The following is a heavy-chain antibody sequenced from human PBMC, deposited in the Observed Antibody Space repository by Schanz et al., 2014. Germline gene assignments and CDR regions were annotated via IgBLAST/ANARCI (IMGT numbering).Heavy chain of an antibody. CDR1: GFTFSSYA. CDR2: ISYDGSNK. D-gene: IGHD2-15*01. CDR3: ARDRGYCSGGSCLTFDY. V-gene: IGHV3-30-3*01. Sequence: AQLVESGGGLVKPGGSLRLSCAASGFTFSSYAMHWVRQAPGKGLEWVAVISYDGSNKYYADSVKGRFTISRDNSKNTLYLQMNTLRAEDTAVYYCARDRGYCSGGSCLTFDYWGQGTLVTVSS. J-gene: IGHJ4*02.